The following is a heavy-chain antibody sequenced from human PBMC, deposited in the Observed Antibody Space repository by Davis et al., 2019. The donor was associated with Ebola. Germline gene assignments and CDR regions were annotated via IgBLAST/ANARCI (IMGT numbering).Heavy chain of an antibody. D-gene: IGHD3-10*01. CDR1: GGSISSSSYY. CDR2: IYYSGST. Sequence: MPSETLSLTCTVSGGSISSSSYYWSWIRQPPGKGLEWIGYIYYSGSTNYNPSLKSRVTISVDTSKNQFSLKLSSVTAADTAVYYCARGRASRGRYYYYYGMDVWGQGTTVTVSS. CDR3: ARGRASRGRYYYYYGMDV. J-gene: IGHJ6*02. V-gene: IGHV4-61*05.